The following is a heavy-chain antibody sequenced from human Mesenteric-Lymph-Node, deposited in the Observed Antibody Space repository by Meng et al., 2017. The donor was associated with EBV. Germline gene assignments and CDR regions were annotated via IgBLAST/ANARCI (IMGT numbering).Heavy chain of an antibody. Sequence: QLQLQESGPGLVKPSETLSLTCIVSGGSVSSSSYYWGWIRQPPGKGLEWIGSIYYSGSIYYNPSLKSRVTISVDTSKNQFSLKLSSVTAADTAVYYCARQYGSSFDYWGQGTLVTVSS. CDR2: IYYSGSI. CDR1: GGSVSSSSYY. V-gene: IGHV4-39*07. J-gene: IGHJ4*02. D-gene: IGHD3-10*01. CDR3: ARQYGSSFDY.